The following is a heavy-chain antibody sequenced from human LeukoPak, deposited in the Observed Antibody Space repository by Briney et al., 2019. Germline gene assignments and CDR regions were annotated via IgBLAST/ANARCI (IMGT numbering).Heavy chain of an antibody. J-gene: IGHJ3*02. D-gene: IGHD6-6*01. CDR1: GFTVSSNY. Sequence: GGSLRLSCAASGFTVSSNYMSWVRQAPGKGLEWVSVIYSGGSTYYADSVKGRFTISRDNSKNTLYLQMNSLRAEDTAVYYCARALRDSSSSGAFDIWGQGTMVTVSS. CDR2: IYSGGST. V-gene: IGHV3-53*01. CDR3: ARALRDSSSSGAFDI.